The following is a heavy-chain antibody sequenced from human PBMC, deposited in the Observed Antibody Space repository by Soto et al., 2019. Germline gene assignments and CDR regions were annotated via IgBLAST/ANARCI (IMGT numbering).Heavy chain of an antibody. V-gene: IGHV4-39*07. Sequence: SETLSLTCNVSGASIDRSSHYWEWIRQPPGKGLEWIGEINHSGRTNFNPSLKSRVTISVDTSKSQFSLKLSSVTAADTAVYYCARGRKYYDFWSGYSHPRYYFNYWGQGTLVTVSS. CDR3: ARGRKYYDFWSGYSHPRYYFNY. J-gene: IGHJ4*02. CDR1: GASIDRSSHY. CDR2: INHSGRT. D-gene: IGHD3-3*01.